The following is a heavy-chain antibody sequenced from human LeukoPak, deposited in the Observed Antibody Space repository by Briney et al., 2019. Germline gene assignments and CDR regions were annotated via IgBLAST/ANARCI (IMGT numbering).Heavy chain of an antibody. J-gene: IGHJ3*02. CDR2: IIPIFGTA. Sequence: SVKVSCKASGGTFSSYAISWVRQAPGQGLEWMGGIIPIFGTANYAQKFQGRVTITADESTSTAYMELSSLRSEDTAVYYCARDSHSLGEYYYDSSGYESEAFDIWGQGTMVTVSS. V-gene: IGHV1-69*13. CDR3: ARDSHSLGEYYYDSSGYESEAFDI. CDR1: GGTFSSYA. D-gene: IGHD3-22*01.